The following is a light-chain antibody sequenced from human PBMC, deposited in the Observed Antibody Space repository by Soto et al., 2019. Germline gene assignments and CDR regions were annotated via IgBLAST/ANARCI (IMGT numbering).Light chain of an antibody. V-gene: IGKV3-15*01. J-gene: IGKJ1*01. CDR1: QSLSSQ. CDR2: GAS. Sequence: EIVLTQSPGTMSLSPGERATLSCRASQSLSSQLAWYQQKPGQAPRLLIYGASTRATGISARFSGSGSGTEFTLTISSLPSEDFGVYYCQQYNNWWTFGQGTKVDIK. CDR3: QQYNNWWT.